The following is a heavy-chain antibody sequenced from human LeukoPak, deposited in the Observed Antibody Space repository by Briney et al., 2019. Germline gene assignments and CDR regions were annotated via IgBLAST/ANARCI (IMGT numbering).Heavy chain of an antibody. Sequence: GGSLRLSCVASGFTFSSYAMSWVRRAPGKGLEWVSAISASDDTTYYADSVKGRFTISRDNSRNTLYLQMNSLRAEDTAVYYCAKRLFCSTTTCYGFDYWGQGTLVTVSS. CDR3: AKRLFCSTTTCYGFDY. CDR1: GFTFSSYA. D-gene: IGHD2-2*01. V-gene: IGHV3-23*01. J-gene: IGHJ4*02. CDR2: ISASDDTT.